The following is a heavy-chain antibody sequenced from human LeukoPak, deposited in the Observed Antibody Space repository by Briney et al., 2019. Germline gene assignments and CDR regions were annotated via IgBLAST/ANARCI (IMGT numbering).Heavy chain of an antibody. D-gene: IGHD4-23*01. J-gene: IGHJ4*02. Sequence: GASVKVSCKASGYTFTTYGISWVRQAPGQGLEWMGWISAYSGSTNYAQNLQGRVTMTTDTSTSTAYMELRSLRSDDTAVYYCARHYGGTFFDYWGQGTLVNVSS. CDR1: GYTFTTYG. CDR3: ARHYGGTFFDY. CDR2: ISAYSGST. V-gene: IGHV1-18*01.